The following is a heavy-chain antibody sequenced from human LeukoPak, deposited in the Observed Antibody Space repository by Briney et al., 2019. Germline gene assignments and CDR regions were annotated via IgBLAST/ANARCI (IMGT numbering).Heavy chain of an antibody. D-gene: IGHD6-19*01. Sequence: GGSLRLSCAASGFTFTSYSMNWVRQAPGKGLEWVSYISSSSSTIYCADSVKGRFTISRDNAKNSLYLQMNSLRAEDTAVYYCAREGPYSSGWYVDYWGQGTLVTVSS. CDR3: AREGPYSSGWYVDY. CDR1: GFTFTSYS. J-gene: IGHJ4*02. V-gene: IGHV3-48*01. CDR2: ISSSSSTI.